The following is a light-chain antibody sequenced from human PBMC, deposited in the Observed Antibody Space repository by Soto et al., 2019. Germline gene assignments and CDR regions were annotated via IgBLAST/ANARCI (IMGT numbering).Light chain of an antibody. CDR3: TSYTTSSTLV. Sequence: QSALTQPASVSGSPGQSNTISCTGTSSDVGGYNYVSWYQQHPGKAPKLMIYDVSNRPSGVSNRFSGSKSGNTASLTISGLQAEDDGDYYCTSYTTSSTLVFGGGTKLTVL. V-gene: IGLV2-14*01. J-gene: IGLJ2*01. CDR1: SSDVGGYNY. CDR2: DVS.